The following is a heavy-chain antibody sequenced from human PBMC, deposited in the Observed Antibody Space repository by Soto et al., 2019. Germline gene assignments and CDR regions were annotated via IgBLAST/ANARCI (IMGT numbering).Heavy chain of an antibody. J-gene: IGHJ5*01. CDR2: IKSGGPT. CDR1: GLIFRDAW. Sequence: EVNLVESGGGLVKPGGSLRLSCTASGLIFRDAWMSWVRQAPGKGLEWVGRIKSGGPTDYAAPVKGRFTISRDDSKNTVYRQRDSLKTDDTAVYFCTWSGTNWFASWGQGTLVTVSS. D-gene: IGHD3-3*01. V-gene: IGHV3-15*01. CDR3: TWSGTNWFAS.